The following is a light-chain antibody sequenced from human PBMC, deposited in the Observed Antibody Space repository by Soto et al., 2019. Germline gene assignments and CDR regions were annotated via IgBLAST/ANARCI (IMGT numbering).Light chain of an antibody. V-gene: IGKV3-20*01. J-gene: IGKJ1*01. CDR3: QQYGSSPWT. CDR1: QSVSSSY. CDR2: VAS. Sequence: IVLTQSPGTLSLSPGERATLSCRASQSVSSSYFAWYQQKPGQAPRLLIYVASSRAPGIPDRVSGSGSETDFTLTISRLEPAYCAVYDCQQYGSSPWTFGQGTKVEIK.